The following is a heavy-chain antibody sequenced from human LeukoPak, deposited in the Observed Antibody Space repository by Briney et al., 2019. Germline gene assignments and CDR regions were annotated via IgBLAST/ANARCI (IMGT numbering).Heavy chain of an antibody. J-gene: IGHJ4*02. V-gene: IGHV3-30*18. Sequence: GRSLRLSCAASGFTFSSYGTHWVRQAPGKGLEWVAVISYDGSNKYYADSVKGRFTISRDNSKNTLYLQMNSLRAEDTAVYYCAKGDYDFWSDHDYWGQGTLVTVSS. CDR3: AKGDYDFWSDHDY. CDR2: ISYDGSNK. D-gene: IGHD3-3*01. CDR1: GFTFSSYG.